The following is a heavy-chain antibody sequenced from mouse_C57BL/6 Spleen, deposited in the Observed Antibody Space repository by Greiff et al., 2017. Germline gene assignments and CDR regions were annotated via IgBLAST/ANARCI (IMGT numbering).Heavy chain of an antibody. V-gene: IGHV2-3*01. CDR2: IYGDGGT. J-gene: IGHJ4*01. CDR3: AKMKVTFYALDY. CDR1: GYSLTSYG. Sequence: VQLQQSGPGLVAPSQCLSITCTVSGYSLTSYGVSWVRQTPGKGLEWLGVIYGDGGTTTHSALIARLSIIEDNSTSQVVLKLNSLQTDDTATYYCAKMKVTFYALDYWGQGTSLTVSS. D-gene: IGHD2-3*01.